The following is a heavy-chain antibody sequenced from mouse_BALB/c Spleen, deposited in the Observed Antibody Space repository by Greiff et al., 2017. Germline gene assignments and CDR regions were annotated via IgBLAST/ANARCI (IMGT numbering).Heavy chain of an antibody. Sequence: VKLVESGPGLVQPSQSLSITCTVSGFSLTSYGVHWVRQSPGKGLEWLGVIWSGGSTDYNAAFISRLSISKDNSKSQVFFKMNSLQANDTAIDYCARESPDGDYGAMDYWGQGTSVTVSS. CDR3: ARESPDGDYGAMDY. CDR2: IWSGGST. D-gene: IGHD2-13*01. V-gene: IGHV2-2*02. J-gene: IGHJ4*01. CDR1: GFSLTSYG.